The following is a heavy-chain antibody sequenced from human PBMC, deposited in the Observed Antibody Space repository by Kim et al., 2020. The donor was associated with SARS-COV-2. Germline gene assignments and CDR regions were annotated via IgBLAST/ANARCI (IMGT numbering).Heavy chain of an antibody. J-gene: IGHJ4*02. Sequence: SETLSLTCTVSGGSISSGDYYWSWIRQPPGKGLEWIGYIYYSGSTYYNPSLKSRVTISVDTSKNQFSLKLSSVTAADTAVYYCARGMVRGASDYWGQGTLVTVSS. CDR2: IYYSGST. CDR1: GGSISSGDYY. V-gene: IGHV4-30-4*01. D-gene: IGHD3-10*01. CDR3: ARGMVRGASDY.